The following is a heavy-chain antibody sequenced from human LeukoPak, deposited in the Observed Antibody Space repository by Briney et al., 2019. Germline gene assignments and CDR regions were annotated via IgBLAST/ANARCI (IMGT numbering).Heavy chain of an antibody. CDR1: GFTFIKYW. V-gene: IGHV3-30*02. D-gene: IGHD2-2*01. J-gene: IGHJ4*02. CDR3: AKDHCSSTSCPQDY. CDR2: IRYDGSNK. Sequence: GGSLRLSCAASGFTFIKYWMTWVRQAPGKGLEWVAFIRYDGSNKYYADSVKGRFTISRDNSKNTLYLQMNSLRAEDTAVYYCAKDHCSSTSCPQDYWGQGTPVTVSS.